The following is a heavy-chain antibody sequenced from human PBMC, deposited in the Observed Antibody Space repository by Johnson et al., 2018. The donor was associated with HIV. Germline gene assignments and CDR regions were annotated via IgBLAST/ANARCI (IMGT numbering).Heavy chain of an antibody. CDR2: ISWNSGSI. J-gene: IGHJ3*02. CDR1: GFTFDDYG. CDR3: STGDIVVVVGAILLPLHDAFDI. V-gene: IGHV3-9*01. D-gene: IGHD2-15*01. Sequence: VQLVESGGGVVQPGGSLRLSCAASGFTFDDYGMSWVRQAPGKGLEWVSGISWNSGSIGYADSVKGRFTLSRDDSRNTFFLQMNSLKTEDTGIYYCSTGDIVVVVGAILLPLHDAFDIWGQGTMVTVSS.